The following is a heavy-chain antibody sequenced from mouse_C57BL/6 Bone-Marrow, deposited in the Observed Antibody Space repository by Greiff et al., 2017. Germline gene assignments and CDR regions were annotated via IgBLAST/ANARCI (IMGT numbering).Heavy chain of an antibody. V-gene: IGHV1-58*01. CDR3: AREEWPNGYF. D-gene: IGHD1-1*01. Sequence: EVKLMESGAELVRPGSSVKMSCKTSGYTFTSYGINWVKQRPGQGLEWIGYIYIGNGYTVYNEKFKGKATLTSDTSSSTAYMQLSSLTSEDSAIYCCAREEWPNGYFWGQGTTLTVSS. J-gene: IGHJ2*01. CDR2: IYIGNGYT. CDR1: GYTFTSYG.